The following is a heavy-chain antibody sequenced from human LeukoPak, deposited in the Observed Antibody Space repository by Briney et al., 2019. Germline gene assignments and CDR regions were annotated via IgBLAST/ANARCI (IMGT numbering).Heavy chain of an antibody. D-gene: IGHD3-22*01. CDR1: GGSMYSYY. CDR3: ASGRTMRYSDF. Sequence: SETLSLTCSVSGGSMYSYYWRWIRQSPGKALEWIANIYHSGNNNFIPSYNPSLKSRVSISVDTSTSQVSLRLTSVTAADRAVYYCASGRTMRYSDFWGQGVLVTVSS. CDR2: IYHSGNN. V-gene: IGHV4-59*08. J-gene: IGHJ4*02.